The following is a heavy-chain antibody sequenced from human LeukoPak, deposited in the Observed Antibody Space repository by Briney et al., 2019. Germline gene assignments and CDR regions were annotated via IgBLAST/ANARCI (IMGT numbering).Heavy chain of an antibody. CDR2: VNLQGST. CDR3: AREGGPYRPLDY. V-gene: IGHV4-4*02. Sequence: PSETLSLTSGVSGGSISNTNWWTWVRQPPRKGLEWIGEVNLQGSTNYNPSLKSRVAISVDKSENHISLKVTSVTAADTAVYYCAREGGPYRPLDYSGQGTLVTVAS. CDR1: GGSISNTNW. J-gene: IGHJ4*02.